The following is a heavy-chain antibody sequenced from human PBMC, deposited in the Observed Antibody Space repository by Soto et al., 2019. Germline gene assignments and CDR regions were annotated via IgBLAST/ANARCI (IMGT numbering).Heavy chain of an antibody. J-gene: IGHJ4*02. CDR1: GGSFSGYY. V-gene: IGHV4-34*01. D-gene: IGHD6-19*01. CDR3: ARGLSSGWFAGATTEYYFDY. Sequence: SETLSLTCAVYGGSFSGYYWSWIHQPPGKGLEWIGEINHSGSTNYNPSLKSRVTISVDTSKNQFSLKLSSVTAADTAVYYCARGLSSGWFAGATTEYYFDYWGQGTLVTVSS. CDR2: INHSGST.